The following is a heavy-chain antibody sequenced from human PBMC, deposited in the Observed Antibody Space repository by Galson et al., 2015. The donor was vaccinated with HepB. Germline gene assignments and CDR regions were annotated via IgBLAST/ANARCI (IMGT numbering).Heavy chain of an antibody. Sequence: SLRLSCAASGFTFDDYGMSWVRQAPGKGLEWVSGINWNGGSTGYADSVKGRFTISRDNAKNSLYLQMNSLRAEDTALYHCARGQTYYYDSSGYSGDAFDIWGQGTMVTVSS. D-gene: IGHD3-22*01. J-gene: IGHJ3*02. CDR1: GFTFDDYG. CDR2: INWNGGST. V-gene: IGHV3-20*01. CDR3: ARGQTYYYDSSGYSGDAFDI.